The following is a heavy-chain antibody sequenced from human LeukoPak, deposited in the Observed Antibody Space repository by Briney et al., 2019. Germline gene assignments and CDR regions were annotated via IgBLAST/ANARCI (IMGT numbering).Heavy chain of an antibody. Sequence: PGGSLRLSCADSGFTFSSYWMQSLRQAPGKGLVWVSRIKSDGSTNYADSVKGRFTISRDNAKNTLSLQMNSLRAEDTGVYYCARTPSEIGGYYPEYFRHWGQGTLVTVSS. J-gene: IGHJ1*01. D-gene: IGHD3-22*01. CDR2: IKSDGST. CDR1: GFTFSSYW. CDR3: ARTPSEIGGYYPEYFRH. V-gene: IGHV3-74*01.